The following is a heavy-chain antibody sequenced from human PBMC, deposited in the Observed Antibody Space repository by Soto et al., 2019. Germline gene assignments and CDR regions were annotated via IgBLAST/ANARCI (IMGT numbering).Heavy chain of an antibody. D-gene: IGHD5-18*01. CDR2: IWCDGSNK. Sequence: QVQLVESGGGVVQPGRSLRLSCAASGFTFSGYTIHWVRQAPGKGLEWLALIWCDGSNKYYADSVKGRFTISRDNAKNTLYLQMNILRAEDTAVYYCARDLGYNCGHPFDYWGQGTLVTVSS. J-gene: IGHJ4*02. V-gene: IGHV3-33*01. CDR3: ARDLGYNCGHPFDY. CDR1: GFTFSGYT.